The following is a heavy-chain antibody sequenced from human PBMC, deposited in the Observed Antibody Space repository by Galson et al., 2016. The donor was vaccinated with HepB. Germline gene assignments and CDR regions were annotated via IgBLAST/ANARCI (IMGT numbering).Heavy chain of an antibody. Sequence: SLRLSCAGSGFTFSRSGLNWVRQAPGKGLQWVPYIGSSVSTIYYADSVMGRFTISRDNAKNSVYLQMHSLRDDDTAVYYCARELVRSAFDLWGQGTMVTVSS. CDR2: IGSSVSTI. D-gene: IGHD6-6*01. V-gene: IGHV3-48*02. CDR1: GFTFSRSG. CDR3: ARELVRSAFDL. J-gene: IGHJ3*01.